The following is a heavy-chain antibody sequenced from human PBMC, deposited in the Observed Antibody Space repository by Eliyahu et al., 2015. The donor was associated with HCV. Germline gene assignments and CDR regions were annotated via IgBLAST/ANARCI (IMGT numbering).Heavy chain of an antibody. D-gene: IGHD6-19*01. CDR3: ARDFEQWLVLFQEHYFDY. V-gene: IGHV3-33*05. CDR2: VLPDVSNQ. Sequence: WSXQGPRRGLPGLAXVLPDVSNQYYAYSVKGRFASSRDNSKNTLYLQMNSLRAEDTAVYYCARDFEQWLVLFQEHYFDYWGQGTLVTVSS. J-gene: IGHJ4*02.